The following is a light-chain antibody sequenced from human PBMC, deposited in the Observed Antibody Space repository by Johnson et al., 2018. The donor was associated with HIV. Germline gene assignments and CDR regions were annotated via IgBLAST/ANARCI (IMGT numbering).Light chain of an antibody. CDR3: GTWDNSLNVYV. CDR2: DNN. Sequence: QLVLTQPPSVSAAPGQRVTISCSGSSSNIGNNYVSWYQHLPGTAPKLLISDNNKRPSGIPDRFSGSKSGASATLDITGLQTGDEADYYCGTWDNSLNVYVFGTGTKVTVL. J-gene: IGLJ1*01. V-gene: IGLV1-51*01. CDR1: SSNIGNNY.